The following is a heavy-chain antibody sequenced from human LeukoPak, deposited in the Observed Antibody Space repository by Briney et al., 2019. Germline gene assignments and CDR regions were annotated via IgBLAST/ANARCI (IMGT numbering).Heavy chain of an antibody. CDR1: GYTITSYG. Sequence: GSAKVSSKAAGYTITSYGISWVRQAPGERLEWMGWISAYNGNTNYAQKLQGRVTMTTDTSTSTAYMELRSLRSDDTAVYYCARDRPEWFGEFFDYWGQGTLVTVSS. CDR2: ISAYNGNT. J-gene: IGHJ4*02. CDR3: ARDRPEWFGEFFDY. D-gene: IGHD3-10*01. V-gene: IGHV1-18*01.